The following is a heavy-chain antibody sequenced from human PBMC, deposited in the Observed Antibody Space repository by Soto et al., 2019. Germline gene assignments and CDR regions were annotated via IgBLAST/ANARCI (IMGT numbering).Heavy chain of an antibody. CDR1: GFGIESNG. Sequence: SEARGFGIESNGSSSVRQENKKGLEWMGWISAYNGNTNYAQKLQGRVTMTTDTSTSTAYMELRSLRSDDTAVYYCARDNGGEIFFGVVNYSNRYDCSFTAVW. D-gene: IGHD3-3*01. CDR2: ISAYNGNT. V-gene: IGHV1-18*01. CDR3: ARDNGGEIFFGVVNYSNRYDCSFTAV. J-gene: IGHJ6*03.